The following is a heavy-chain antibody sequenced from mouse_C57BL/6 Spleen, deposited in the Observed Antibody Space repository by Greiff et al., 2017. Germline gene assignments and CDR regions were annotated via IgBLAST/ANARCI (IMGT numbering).Heavy chain of an antibody. CDR2: ISRGGDYI. CDR3: TRGNYGSSSRYFEV. Sequence: EVMLVESGEGLVKPGASLKLSCAASGFTFSSYAMSWVRQTPEKRLEWVAYISRGGDYIYYADNVKGRITISRDTASNTLYMQMSSLKSEDTAVYYCTRGNYGSSSRYFEVWGTGTTVTVSS. V-gene: IGHV5-9-1*02. J-gene: IGHJ1*03. D-gene: IGHD1-1*01. CDR1: GFTFSSYA.